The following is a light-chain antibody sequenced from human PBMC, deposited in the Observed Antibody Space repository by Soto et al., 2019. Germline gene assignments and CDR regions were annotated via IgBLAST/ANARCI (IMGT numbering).Light chain of an antibody. CDR1: QYVGTR. CDR3: HQRQSWPRT. Sequence: EIVLTQSPATPSSSPGETATLSCRASQYVGTRLAWYQHKPGQAPRLLIYYTSNRATGIPARFSGSGSGTDFTLTINSLAPEDFAIYYCHQRQSWPRTFGQGTNVDIK. J-gene: IGKJ1*01. V-gene: IGKV3-11*01. CDR2: YTS.